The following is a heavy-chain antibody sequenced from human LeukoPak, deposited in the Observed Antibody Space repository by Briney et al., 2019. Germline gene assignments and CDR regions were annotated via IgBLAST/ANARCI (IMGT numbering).Heavy chain of an antibody. CDR3: ANADYGDPFDY. V-gene: IGHV3-7*01. D-gene: IGHD4-17*01. J-gene: IGHJ4*02. Sequence: GGSLRLSCAASGFTFSSYWMSWVRQAPGKGLEWVANIKQDGSEKYYVDSVKGRFTISRDNAKNSLYLQMNSLRAEDTAVYYCANADYGDPFDYWGQGTLVTVSS. CDR1: GFTFSSYW. CDR2: IKQDGSEK.